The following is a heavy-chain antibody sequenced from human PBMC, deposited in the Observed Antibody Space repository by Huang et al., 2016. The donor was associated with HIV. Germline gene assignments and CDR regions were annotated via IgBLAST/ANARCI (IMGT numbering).Heavy chain of an antibody. D-gene: IGHD5-12*01. J-gene: IGHJ3*02. Sequence: QVQLQESGPGLVKPSETLSLTCSFSGGSISSYYWSWIRQPPVKGLECIGYIYYRGRTNSTPSLKSRVTISVDTSKNQFSLKLRSVTAADTAVYYCARGPSPWLQEAFDIWGQGTMVTVSS. CDR2: IYYRGRT. CDR1: GGSISSYY. V-gene: IGHV4-59*01. CDR3: ARGPSPWLQEAFDI.